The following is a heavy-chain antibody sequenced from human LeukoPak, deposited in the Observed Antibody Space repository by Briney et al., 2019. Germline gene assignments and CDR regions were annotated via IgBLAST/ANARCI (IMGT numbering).Heavy chain of an antibody. CDR1: GFTFSIYW. J-gene: IGHJ4*02. CDR2: IKQDGSER. CDR3: ARDLL. V-gene: IGHV3-7*01. D-gene: IGHD2-15*01. Sequence: PGGSLRLSCAASGFTFSIYWMRWVRQAPGKGLEWVANIKQDGSERYYVDSVKGRFTISRDNAKKSLYLQMNSLRAEDTAVYYCARDLLRGQGTLVTVSS.